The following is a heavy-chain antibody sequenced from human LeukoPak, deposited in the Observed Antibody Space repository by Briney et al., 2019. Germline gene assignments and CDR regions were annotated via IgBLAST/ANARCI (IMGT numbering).Heavy chain of an antibody. CDR2: ISGSGGST. D-gene: IGHD3-10*01. J-gene: IGHJ4*02. CDR3: AKPPRGSGEDY. CDR1: GFIFSSYA. V-gene: IGHV3-23*01. Sequence: GSLRLSCAASGFIFSSYAMNWVRQAPGKGLEWVSGISGSGGSTYYADSVKGRFTISRDNSKNTLYLQMNSLRAEDTAVYYCAKPPRGSGEDYWGQGTLVTVSS.